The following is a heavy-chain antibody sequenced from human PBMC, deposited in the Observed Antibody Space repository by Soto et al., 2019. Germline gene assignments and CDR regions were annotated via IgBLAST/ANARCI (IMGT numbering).Heavy chain of an antibody. CDR2: ISYDGSNK. CDR3: AKERIAARSANWFDP. Sequence: VQLVESGGGVVQPGRSLRLSCAASGFTFSSYGMHWVRQAPGKGLEWVAVISYDGSNKYYADSVKGRFTISRDNSKNTLYLQMNSLRAEDTAVYYRAKERIAARSANWFDPWGQGTLFTVSS. CDR1: GFTFSSYG. V-gene: IGHV3-30*18. D-gene: IGHD6-6*01. J-gene: IGHJ5*02.